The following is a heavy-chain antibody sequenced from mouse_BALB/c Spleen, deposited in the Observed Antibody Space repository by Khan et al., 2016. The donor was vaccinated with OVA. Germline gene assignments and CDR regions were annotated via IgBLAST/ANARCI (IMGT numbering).Heavy chain of an antibody. Sequence: QIQLVQSGPELKKPGETVRISCKASGYTFTTAGMQWVQKMPGKGLKWIGWINTHSGVPKYAEDFKGRFAFSLETSASTVYLQITNLKNEDTATDFCARGGAAFYRNDGGAMDYGGQGTSVTVSS. V-gene: IGHV9-4*02. CDR3: ARGGAAFYRNDGGAMDY. J-gene: IGHJ4*01. CDR1: GYTFTTAG. D-gene: IGHD2-14*01. CDR2: INTHSGVP.